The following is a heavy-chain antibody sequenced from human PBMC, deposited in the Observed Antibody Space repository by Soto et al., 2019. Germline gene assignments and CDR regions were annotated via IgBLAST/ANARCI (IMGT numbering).Heavy chain of an antibody. Sequence: GGSLRLSCAASGFTFGDYAMHWVRQGPGKGLEWVSGISWNSGNIDYADSVKGRFTISRDNAKNSLYLQMNSLRPEDTALYYCAKDYGSGSFNYYYMDVWGKGTTVTVSS. CDR3: AKDYGSGSFNYYYMDV. CDR1: GFTFGDYA. CDR2: ISWNSGNI. J-gene: IGHJ6*03. D-gene: IGHD3-10*01. V-gene: IGHV3-9*01.